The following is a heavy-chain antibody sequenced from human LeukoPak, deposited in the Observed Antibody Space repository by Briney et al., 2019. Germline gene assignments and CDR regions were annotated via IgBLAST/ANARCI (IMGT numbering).Heavy chain of an antibody. CDR3: AAKGNGYKGIYVFAH. V-gene: IGHV3-7*01. D-gene: IGHD1-26*01. Sequence: GGSLRLSCAASGFTFSSYWMSWVRQAPGKGLEWVANIKQDGSEKYYVDSVKGRFTISRDNAKNSLYLQMNSLRAEDSAVYYCAAKGNGYKGIYVFAHWGQGTLVTVSA. J-gene: IGHJ4*02. CDR1: GFTFSSYW. CDR2: IKQDGSEK.